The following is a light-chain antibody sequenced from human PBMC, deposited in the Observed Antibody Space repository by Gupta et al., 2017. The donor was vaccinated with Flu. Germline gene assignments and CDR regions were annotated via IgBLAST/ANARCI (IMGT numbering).Light chain of an antibody. Sequence: PSTLTASVGDRVTITCRASQSIRDWLAWYQQKPGKAPNLLIYMASTLESGVPSRFSGSGYGTEFTLTISSLQPDDFATYYCQHEDNSLETFGQGTKLDIK. J-gene: IGKJ3*01. CDR1: QSIRDW. V-gene: IGKV1-5*03. CDR2: MAS. CDR3: QHEDNSLET.